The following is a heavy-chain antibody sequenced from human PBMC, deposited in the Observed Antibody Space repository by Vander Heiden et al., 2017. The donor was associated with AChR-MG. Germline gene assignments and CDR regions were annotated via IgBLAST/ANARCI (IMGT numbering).Heavy chain of an antibody. CDR1: GGSFSASY. CDR3: ARRRGRTAAGYYYYGMDV. Sequence: QVPLQHWGAGLLKPSQTLSITRAVSGGSFSASYWGWIRQPPGKGLEWIGEINHSGSTNYNPSLKSRVTISVDTSKNQFSLKLSSVTAADTAVYYCARRRGRTAAGYYYYGMDVWGQGTTVTVSS. D-gene: IGHD6-13*01. CDR2: INHSGST. J-gene: IGHJ6*02. V-gene: IGHV4-34*01.